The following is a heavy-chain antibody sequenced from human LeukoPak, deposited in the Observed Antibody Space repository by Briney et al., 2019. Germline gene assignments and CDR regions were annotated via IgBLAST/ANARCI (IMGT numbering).Heavy chain of an antibody. J-gene: IGHJ4*02. V-gene: IGHV3-30*04. D-gene: IGHD3-3*02. CDR3: ARGRSIFGVVTGDYFDY. CDR1: GFTFRSYA. CDR2: ISYDGTNK. Sequence: PGGSLRLSCAASGFTFRSYAMHRARQAPGKGLEWVAIISYDGTNKYYADSVKGRFTISRDNSKNTLHVQMNSLRVEDTAVYYCARGRSIFGVVTGDYFDYWGQGTLVTVSS.